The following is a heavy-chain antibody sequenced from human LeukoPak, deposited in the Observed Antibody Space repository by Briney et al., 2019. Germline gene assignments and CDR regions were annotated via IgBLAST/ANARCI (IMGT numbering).Heavy chain of an antibody. V-gene: IGHV3-15*01. J-gene: IGHJ6*03. CDR1: GFTFSNAW. CDR3: TTHVLSQDYYYYYYMDV. Sequence: PGGSLRLSCAASGFTFSNAWMSWVRQAPGKGLEWVGRIKSKTDGGTTDYAAPVKGRFTNSRDDSKNTLYLQMNSLKTEDTAVYYCTTHVLSQDYYYYYYMDVWGKGTTVTVSS. CDR2: IKSKTDGGTT. D-gene: IGHD3-16*01.